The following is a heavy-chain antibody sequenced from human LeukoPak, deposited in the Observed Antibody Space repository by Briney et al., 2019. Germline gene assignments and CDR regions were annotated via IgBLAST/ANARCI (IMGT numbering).Heavy chain of an antibody. V-gene: IGHV3-21*01. D-gene: IGHD2-2*02. CDR3: ARELISIVVVPAAIPTSHYYYYGMDV. Sequence: PGGSLRLSCAASGFTYSSYSMHCVSHAPRKGLEWVLSITSSSSYIYYTDSVKGRFTISRDNAKNSLYLQMNSLRAEDTAVYYCARELISIVVVPAAIPTSHYYYYGMDVWGQGTTVTVSS. J-gene: IGHJ6*02. CDR1: GFTYSSYS. CDR2: ITSSSSYI.